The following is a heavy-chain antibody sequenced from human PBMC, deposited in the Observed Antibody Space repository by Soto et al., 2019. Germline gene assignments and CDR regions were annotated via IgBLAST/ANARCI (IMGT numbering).Heavy chain of an antibody. CDR1: GFTFSDYY. J-gene: IGHJ6*03. D-gene: IGHD2-2*01. Sequence: GGSLRLSCAASGFTFSDYYMSWIRQAPGKGLEWVSYISSSGSTIYYADSVKGRFTISRDNAKNSLYLQMNSLRAEDTAVYYCARADNLRGHIVVVPAAMYYYYYYMDVWGKGTTVTVSS. CDR3: ARADNLRGHIVVVPAAMYYYYYYMDV. V-gene: IGHV3-11*01. CDR2: ISSSGSTI.